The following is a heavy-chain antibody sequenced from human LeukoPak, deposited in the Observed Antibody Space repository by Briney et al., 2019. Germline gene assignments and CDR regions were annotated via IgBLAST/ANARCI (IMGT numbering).Heavy chain of an antibody. Sequence: SGGSLRLSCAASGFTFSNYAIHWVRQAPGKGLEWVAVISYDGSNKYYADSVKGRFTISRDNSKNALYLQMNSLRAEDTAVYYCARARVDIAMFTWLNWYCDLWGRGTLVTVSS. V-gene: IGHV3-30-3*01. D-gene: IGHD5-18*01. CDR3: ARARVDIAMFTWLNWYCDL. CDR2: ISYDGSNK. J-gene: IGHJ2*01. CDR1: GFTFSNYA.